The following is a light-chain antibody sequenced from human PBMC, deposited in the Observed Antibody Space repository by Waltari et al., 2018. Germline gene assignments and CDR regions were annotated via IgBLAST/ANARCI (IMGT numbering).Light chain of an antibody. CDR1: SSAIGTYNY. CDR3: CSYAGGPYV. V-gene: IGLV2-11*01. Sequence: QSALTQPRSVSGSPGQSVTISCPGGSSAIGTYNYVSWYQHHPGQAPKVIIYDVTERSSGVPDRFSGFKSGNTASMTISGLQAEDEADYYCCSYAGGPYVSGSGTKVSVL. J-gene: IGLJ1*01. CDR2: DVT.